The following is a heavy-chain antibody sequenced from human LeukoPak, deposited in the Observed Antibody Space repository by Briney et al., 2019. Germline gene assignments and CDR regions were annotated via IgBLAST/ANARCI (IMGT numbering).Heavy chain of an antibody. CDR2: LDPEDGET. Sequence: ASVKVSCKVSTDSLTELAIQWVRQTPGKGLEWMGGLDPEDGETIYGQRFQGRVTMTEDTSTDTAYMELRSLRSDDTALYFCATRELRGVNGRPLDYWGQGTLVTVSS. V-gene: IGHV1-24*01. D-gene: IGHD3-10*01. CDR1: TDSLTELA. CDR3: ATRELRGVNGRPLDY. J-gene: IGHJ4*02.